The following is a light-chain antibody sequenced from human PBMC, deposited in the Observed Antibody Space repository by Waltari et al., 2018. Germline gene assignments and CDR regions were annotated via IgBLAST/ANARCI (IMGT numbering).Light chain of an antibody. Sequence: DIQMTQSPSSLSASVGDTVTVTCRASQNIRTHLNWYQQKPATAPKLLIYAASTVHRGVPSRFSGSGSGTDFTLTVTNLQPDDFAIYFCQQSFSSPWTFGQGTRV. CDR1: QNIRTH. V-gene: IGKV1-39*01. CDR2: AAS. CDR3: QQSFSSPWT. J-gene: IGKJ1*01.